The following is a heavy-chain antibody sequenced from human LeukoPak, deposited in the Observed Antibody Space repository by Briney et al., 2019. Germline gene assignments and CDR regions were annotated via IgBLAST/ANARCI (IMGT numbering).Heavy chain of an antibody. CDR2: IYYSGST. CDR1: GGSISSSSYY. V-gene: IGHV4-39*07. Sequence: PSETLSLTCTVSGGSISSSSYYWGWIRQPPGKGLEWIGSIYYSGSTYYNPSLKSRVTISVDTSKNQFSLKLSSVTAADTAVYYCASYSSDYYYYMDVWGKGTTVTVSS. D-gene: IGHD6-19*01. CDR3: ASYSSDYYYYMDV. J-gene: IGHJ6*03.